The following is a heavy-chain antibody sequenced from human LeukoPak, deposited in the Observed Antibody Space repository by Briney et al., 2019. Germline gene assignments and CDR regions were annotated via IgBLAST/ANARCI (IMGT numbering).Heavy chain of an antibody. V-gene: IGHV1-18*01. J-gene: IGHJ6*02. CDR2: ISAYNGNT. CDR1: GYTFTSYG. D-gene: IGHD2-8*01. CDR3: AREWGCVSAIAACRTYYYYGMDV. Sequence: ASVKVSCKASGYTFTSYGISWVRQAPGQGLEWMGWISAYNGNTNYAQKLQGRVTMTTDTSTSTAYMELRSLRSDDTAVYYCAREWGCVSAIAACRTYYYYGMDVWGQGTTVTVSS.